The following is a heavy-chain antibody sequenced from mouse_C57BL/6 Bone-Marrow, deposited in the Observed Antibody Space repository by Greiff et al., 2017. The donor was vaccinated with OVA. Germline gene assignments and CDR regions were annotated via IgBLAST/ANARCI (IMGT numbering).Heavy chain of an antibody. CDR1: GYTFTSYW. J-gene: IGHJ2*01. D-gene: IGHD1-1*01. V-gene: IGHV1-64*01. CDR2: IHPNSGST. CDR3: ASRGGSRGSGRDFDY. Sequence: QVQLQQPGAELVKPGASVKLSCKASGYTFTSYWMHWVKQRPGQGLEWIGMIHPNSGSTNYNEKFKSKATLTVDKSSSTAYMQLSSLTSEDSAVYYCASRGGSRGSGRDFDYWGQGTTLTVSS.